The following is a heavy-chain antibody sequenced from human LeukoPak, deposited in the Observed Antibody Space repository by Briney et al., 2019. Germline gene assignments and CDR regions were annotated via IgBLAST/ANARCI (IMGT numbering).Heavy chain of an antibody. CDR2: INHSGST. V-gene: IGHV4-34*01. D-gene: IGHD2-15*01. CDR3: ARDHCSGGSCYSSYVY. J-gene: IGHJ4*02. CDR1: GGSFSGYY. Sequence: SETLSLTCAVYGGSFSGYYWSWIRQPPGKGLEWIGEINHSGSTNYNPSLKSRVTISVDTSKNQFSLKLSSVTAADTAVYYCARDHCSGGSCYSSYVYWGQGTLVTVSS.